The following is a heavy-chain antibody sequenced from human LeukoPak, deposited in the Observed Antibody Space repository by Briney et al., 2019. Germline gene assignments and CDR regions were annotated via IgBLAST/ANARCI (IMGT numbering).Heavy chain of an antibody. D-gene: IGHD6-13*01. CDR2: INSDGSTI. Sequence: GGSLRLSCAASGFTFSSYWMHWVRQAPGKGLVWVSRINSDGSTISYSHSVKGRFTISRDNAKNTLYLQMNSLRAEDTAVYYCAAGTGYWGQGTLVTVSS. CDR3: AAGTGY. J-gene: IGHJ4*02. CDR1: GFTFSSYW. V-gene: IGHV3-74*01.